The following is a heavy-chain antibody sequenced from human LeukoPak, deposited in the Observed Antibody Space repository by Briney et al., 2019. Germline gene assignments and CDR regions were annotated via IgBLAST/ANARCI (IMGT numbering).Heavy chain of an antibody. Sequence: PGGSLRLSCAASGFTFSSYAMSWFRQAPGKGLEWVSAISGSGGSTYYADSVKGRFTISRDNSKNTLYLQMNSLRAEDTAVYYCATQGGRVVVAVPNWFDPWGQGTLVTVSS. CDR1: GFTFSSYA. D-gene: IGHD2-15*01. V-gene: IGHV3-23*01. CDR2: ISGSGGST. J-gene: IGHJ5*02. CDR3: ATQGGRVVVAVPNWFDP.